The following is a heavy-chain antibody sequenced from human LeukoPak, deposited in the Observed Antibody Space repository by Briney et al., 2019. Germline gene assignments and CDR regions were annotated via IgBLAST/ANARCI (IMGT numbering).Heavy chain of an antibody. J-gene: IGHJ4*02. CDR1: GFTFSSYA. D-gene: IGHD3-16*01. V-gene: IGHV3-23*01. CDR3: AKDPRESGGFAKYYFDY. Sequence: PGGSLRLSCAASGFTFSSYAMSWVRQAPGKGLEWVSAIGGSGGSTYYADSVKGRFTISRDNSKNTLYLQMNSLRAEDTAVYYCAKDPRESGGFAKYYFDYWGQGTLVTVSS. CDR2: IGGSGGST.